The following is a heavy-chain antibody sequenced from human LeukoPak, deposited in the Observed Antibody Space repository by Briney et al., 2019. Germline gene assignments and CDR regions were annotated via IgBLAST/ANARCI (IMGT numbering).Heavy chain of an antibody. J-gene: IGHJ4*02. V-gene: IGHV3-30*18. CDR3: AKDGTLRDGYNFLDY. CDR1: GFTFSSYG. D-gene: IGHD5-24*01. CDR2: ISYDGSNK. Sequence: PGGSLRLSCAASGFTFSSYGMHWVRQAPGKGLEWVAVISYDGSNKYYADSVKGRFTISRDNSKNTLYLQMNSLRAEDTAVYYCAKDGTLRDGYNFLDYWGQGTLATVSS.